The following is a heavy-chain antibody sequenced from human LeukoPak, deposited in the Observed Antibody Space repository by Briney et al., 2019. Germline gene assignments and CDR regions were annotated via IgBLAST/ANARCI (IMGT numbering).Heavy chain of an antibody. J-gene: IGHJ5*02. V-gene: IGHV3-30-3*01. CDR1: GFTFSSYS. D-gene: IGHD2-15*01. CDR2: ISYGGSNK. Sequence: PGGSLRLSCAASGFTFSSYSMNWVRQAPGKGLEWVAVISYGGSNKYYADSVKGRFTISRDNSKNTLYLQMNSLRAEDTAVYYCARDQLTCSVGSCRNWFDPWGQGTLVTVSS. CDR3: ARDQLTCSVGSCRNWFDP.